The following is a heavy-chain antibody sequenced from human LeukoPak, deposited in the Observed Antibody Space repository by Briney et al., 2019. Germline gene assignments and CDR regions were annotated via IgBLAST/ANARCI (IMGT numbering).Heavy chain of an antibody. D-gene: IGHD3-22*01. Sequence: PSETLSLTSAAPVYPTSSVYYGGWTRHPQGKGLGGFVSVYRSGSTYYNPSLKSRVTISVDTSKNQFSLKLRSVTASDTAVYYCARDVSGDYDTFDYWGQGTLVTVSS. J-gene: IGHJ4*02. V-gene: IGHV4-38-2*02. CDR3: ARDVSGDYDTFDY. CDR2: VYRSGST. CDR1: VYPTSSVYY.